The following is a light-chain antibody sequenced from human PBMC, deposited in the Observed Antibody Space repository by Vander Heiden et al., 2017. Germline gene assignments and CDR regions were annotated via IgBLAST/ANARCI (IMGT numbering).Light chain of an antibody. CDR1: SSNIGSNY. Sequence: QSVLTQPPSVSAAPGQKVSISCSGSSSNIGSNYVSWYQQLPGTAPKLLIYENNKRPSGIPDRFSGSKSGTSATLGISGLRTGDEADYYCGAWDSSLSAVVFGGGTKLTVL. V-gene: IGLV1-51*02. J-gene: IGLJ3*02. CDR3: GAWDSSLSAVV. CDR2: ENN.